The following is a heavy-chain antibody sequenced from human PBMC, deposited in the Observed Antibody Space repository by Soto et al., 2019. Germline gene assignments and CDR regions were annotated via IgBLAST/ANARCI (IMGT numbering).Heavy chain of an antibody. CDR1: GYSFTSYW. D-gene: IGHD6-19*01. J-gene: IGHJ6*02. CDR3: ARRDGVAVADYYGMDV. CDR2: IDPSDSYT. Sequence: PGESLKISCKGSGYSFTSYWISWVRQMPGKGLEWMGRIDPSDSYTNYSPSFQGHVTISADKSISTAYLQWSSLKASDTAMYYCARRDGVAVADYYGMDVWGQGTTVTVSS. V-gene: IGHV5-10-1*01.